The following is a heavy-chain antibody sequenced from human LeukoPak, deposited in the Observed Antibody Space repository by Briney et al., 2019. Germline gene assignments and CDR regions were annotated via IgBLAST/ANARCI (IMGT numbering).Heavy chain of an antibody. V-gene: IGHV3-13*01. CDR1: GFTFSSYD. Sequence: PGGSLRLSCAASGFTFSSYDMHWVRQATGKGLEWVSAIGTAGDTYYPGSVKGRFTISRENAKNSLYLQMNSLRAGDTAVYYCARVTTHNWFDPWGQGTLVTVSS. J-gene: IGHJ5*02. CDR3: ARVTTHNWFDP. D-gene: IGHD4-11*01. CDR2: IGTAGDT.